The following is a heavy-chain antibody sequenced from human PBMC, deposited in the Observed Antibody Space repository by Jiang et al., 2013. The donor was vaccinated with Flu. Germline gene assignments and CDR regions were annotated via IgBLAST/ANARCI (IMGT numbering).Heavy chain of an antibody. J-gene: IGHJ4*02. Sequence: GSSVKVSCKASGGTFSSYAISWVRQAPGQGLEWMGRIIPILGIANYAQKFQGRVTITADKSTSTAYMELSSLRSEDTAVYYCARSADPRDIVVVPAANDVAWYYFDYWGQGTLVTVSS. CDR2: IIPILGIA. V-gene: IGHV1-69*04. D-gene: IGHD2-2*01. CDR3: ARSADPRDIVVVPAANDVAWYYFDY. CDR1: GGTFSSYA.